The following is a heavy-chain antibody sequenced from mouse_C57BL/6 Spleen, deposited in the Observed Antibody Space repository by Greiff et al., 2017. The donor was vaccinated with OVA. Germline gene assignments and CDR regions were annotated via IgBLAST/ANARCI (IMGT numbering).Heavy chain of an antibody. CDR3: ARAPFSTTVVATFDYAMDY. V-gene: IGHV1-69*01. D-gene: IGHD1-1*01. CDR1: GYTFTSYW. CDR2: IDPSDSYT. Sequence: VQLQQPGAELVMPGASVKLSCKASGYTFTSYWMHWVKQRPGQGLEWIGEIDPSDSYTNYNQKFKGKSTLTVDKSSSTAYMQLSSLTSEDSAVYYCARAPFSTTVVATFDYAMDYWGQGTSVTVSS. J-gene: IGHJ4*01.